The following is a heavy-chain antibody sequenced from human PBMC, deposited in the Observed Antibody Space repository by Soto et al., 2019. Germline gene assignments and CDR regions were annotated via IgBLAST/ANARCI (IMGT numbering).Heavy chain of an antibody. D-gene: IGHD3-22*01. V-gene: IGHV4-59*01. CDR2: IYYSGST. J-gene: IGHJ3*02. CDR1: GGSISSYY. Sequence: SETLSLTCTVPGGSISSYYWSWIRQPPGKGREWIGYIYYSGSTNYNPSLKSRVTISIDTSKNQFSLRLSSVTAADTAVYYCARGQYDSSGYYYDAFDIWGQGTMVT. CDR3: ARGQYDSSGYYYDAFDI.